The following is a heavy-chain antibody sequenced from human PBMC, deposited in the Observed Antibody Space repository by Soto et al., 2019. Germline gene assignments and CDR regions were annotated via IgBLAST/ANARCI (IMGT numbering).Heavy chain of an antibody. D-gene: IGHD2-15*01. CDR3: AKGPIYGGKIYX. CDR1: GFTFSSYG. V-gene: IGHV3-30*18. J-gene: IGHJ4*02. Sequence: PGGSLRLSFAASGFTFSSYGMHWVRQAPGKGLEWVSFISYDGSNKYYAHSVKVRFTISRDNSKNTLYLQMNSLRAEDTAVYYCAKGPIYGGKIYXWGQGTLVTVSX. CDR2: ISYDGSNK.